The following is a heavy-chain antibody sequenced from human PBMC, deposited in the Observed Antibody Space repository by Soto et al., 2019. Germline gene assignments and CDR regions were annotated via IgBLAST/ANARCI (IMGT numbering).Heavy chain of an antibody. Sequence: AGGSPRLSCATSGFTFRYHGMSWVRQAPGKGLEWVSTINSNGVDTHYPDSVKGRFIISRDNSRNTLDLHMSSLRAEDTALYYCVSWVSAHFDYWGQGTMVTVSS. CDR2: INSNGVDT. D-gene: IGHD2-8*01. CDR1: GFTFRYHG. CDR3: VSWVSAHFDY. J-gene: IGHJ4*02. V-gene: IGHV3-23*01.